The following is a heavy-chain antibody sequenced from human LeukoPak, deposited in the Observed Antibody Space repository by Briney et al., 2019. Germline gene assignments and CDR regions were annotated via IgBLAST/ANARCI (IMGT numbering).Heavy chain of an antibody. CDR1: GGSISSSSYY. D-gene: IGHD6-13*01. CDR2: IYYSGST. V-gene: IGHV4-39*07. CDR3: ARAKITAADIDRPFDP. Sequence: SETLSLTCTVSGGSISSSSYYWGWIRQPPGKGLEWIGSIYYSGSTCYNPSLKSRVTISVDTSKNQFSLKLSSVTAADTAVYYCARAKITAADIDRPFDPWGQGTLVTVSS. J-gene: IGHJ5*02.